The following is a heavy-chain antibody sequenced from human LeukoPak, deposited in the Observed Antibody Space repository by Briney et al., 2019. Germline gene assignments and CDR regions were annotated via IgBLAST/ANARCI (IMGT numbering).Heavy chain of an antibody. CDR1: GFTFSGSA. D-gene: IGHD3-3*01. J-gene: IGHJ6*03. CDR2: IRSKANSYAT. Sequence: GGSLKLSCAASGFTFSGSAMHWLRQASGKGLERVGRIRSKANSYATAYAASVKGRFTISRDDSKNTAYLQMNSLKTEDTAVYYCTRSLITIFGVVITSDYYYMDVWGKGTTVTVSS. V-gene: IGHV3-73*01. CDR3: TRSLITIFGVVITSDYYYMDV.